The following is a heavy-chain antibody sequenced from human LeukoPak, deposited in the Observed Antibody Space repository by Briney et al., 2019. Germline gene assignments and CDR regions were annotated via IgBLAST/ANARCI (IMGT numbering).Heavy chain of an antibody. CDR3: ARDYIAVAGTGGYFDY. V-gene: IGHV3-21*01. J-gene: IGHJ4*02. Sequence: PGGSLRLSCAASGFTFSDYYMNWVRQAPGKGLEWVSSISSSSSYIYYADSVKGRFTISRDNTKNSLSLQMNSLRAEDTAVYYCARDYIAVAGTGGYFDYWGQGTLVTVSS. CDR1: GFTFSDYY. D-gene: IGHD6-19*01. CDR2: ISSSSSYI.